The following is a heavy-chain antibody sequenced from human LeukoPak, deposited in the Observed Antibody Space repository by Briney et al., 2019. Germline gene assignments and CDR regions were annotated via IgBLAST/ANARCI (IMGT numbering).Heavy chain of an antibody. CDR1: GFSFRSHG. D-gene: IGHD6-19*01. CDR3: AKLGEFWQWLVRLRGALGD. CDR2: ISPRGDIT. J-gene: IGHJ4*02. Sequence: GGSLRLSCAASGFSFRSHGMNWVRQAPGKGLEWVSGISPRGDITYYKDSVRGRFTISRDNFKNTVSLQLNSLRAEDTAVYYCAKLGEFWQWLVRLRGALGDWGQGTLVTVSS. V-gene: IGHV3-23*01.